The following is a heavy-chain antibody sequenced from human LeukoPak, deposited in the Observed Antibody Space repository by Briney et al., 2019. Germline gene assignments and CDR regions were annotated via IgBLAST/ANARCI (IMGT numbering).Heavy chain of an antibody. D-gene: IGHD2-15*01. Sequence: GGSLRLSCSASGFTFSNYAIHWVRQAPGKGLEFVSAISPSGGSTYYADSVKGRFTISRDNSKNMLYLQMSSLRPEDTAVYYCVKLLVEMRVLLPYFDYWGQGILVTVSS. CDR3: VKLLVEMRVLLPYFDY. CDR1: GFTFSNYA. CDR2: ISPSGGST. V-gene: IGHV3-64D*06. J-gene: IGHJ4*02.